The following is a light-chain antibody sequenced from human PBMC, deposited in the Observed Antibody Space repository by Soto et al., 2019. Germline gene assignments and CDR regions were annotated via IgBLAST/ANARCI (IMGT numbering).Light chain of an antibody. CDR1: QGISSC. J-gene: IGKJ2*01. Sequence: DIQLTQSPSFLSASVGDRVTITCRASQGISSCLAWYQQKPGKAPKLLIYGASTLQSGVPSRFSGSGSGTEFTLTISSLQPEDFATYYCQQLHIYHQTFGQGTKLEIK. V-gene: IGKV1-9*01. CDR3: QQLHIYHQT. CDR2: GAS.